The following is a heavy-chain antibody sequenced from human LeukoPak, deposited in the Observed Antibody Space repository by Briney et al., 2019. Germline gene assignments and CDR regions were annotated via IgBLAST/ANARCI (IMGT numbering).Heavy chain of an antibody. CDR2: IYYRGTT. CDR1: GVSISSSY. J-gene: IGHJ4*02. CDR3: ATGYSYGSASYYNFDS. V-gene: IGHV4-59*01. Sequence: SETLSLTCTVSGVSISSSYWSWIRQPPGKGLEWIGYIYYRGTTNYNPSLKSRVTISAATSKNHFSLNLSSVTAADTAVYYCATGYSYGSASYYNFDSWGQGTLVTVSS. D-gene: IGHD3-10*01.